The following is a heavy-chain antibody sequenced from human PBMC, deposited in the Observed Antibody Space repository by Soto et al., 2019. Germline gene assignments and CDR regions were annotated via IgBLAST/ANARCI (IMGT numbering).Heavy chain of an antibody. CDR2: VDPEDGET. CDR3: ATVRLGYCSGGSCYPEYFQH. V-gene: IGHV1-69-2*01. CDR1: GYTFTDYY. D-gene: IGHD2-15*01. Sequence: EVQLVQSGAEVKKPGATVKISCKVSGYTFTDYYMHWVQQAPGKGLEWMGLVDPEDGETIYAEKFQGRVTITADTSTDTAYMELSSLRSEDTAVYYCATVRLGYCSGGSCYPEYFQHWGQGTLVTVSS. J-gene: IGHJ1*01.